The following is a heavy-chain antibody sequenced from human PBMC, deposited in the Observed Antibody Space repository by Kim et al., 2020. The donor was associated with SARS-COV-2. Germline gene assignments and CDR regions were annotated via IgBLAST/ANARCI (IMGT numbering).Heavy chain of an antibody. CDR3: ARYTFGDGYNYPFDY. J-gene: IGHJ4*02. V-gene: IGHV4-39*07. Sequence: PPPESRVTRTVDTSKNQFYLKLRSVTAADTAVYYCARYTFGDGYNYPFDYWGQGTLVTVSS. D-gene: IGHD5-12*01.